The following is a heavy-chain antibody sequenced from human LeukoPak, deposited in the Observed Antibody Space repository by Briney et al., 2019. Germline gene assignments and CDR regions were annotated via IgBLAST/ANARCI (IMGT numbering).Heavy chain of an antibody. CDR1: GFTFSSYS. J-gene: IGHJ6*03. Sequence: GGSLRLSCAASGFTFSSYSMNWVRQAPGKGLEWVSYISSSSSTIYYADSVKGRFTISRDNAKNSLYLQMNSLRAEDTAVYYCARFRSTAARPGYYYMDVWGKGTTVTVSS. CDR2: ISSSSSTI. CDR3: ARFRSTAARPGYYYMDV. V-gene: IGHV3-48*01. D-gene: IGHD6-6*01.